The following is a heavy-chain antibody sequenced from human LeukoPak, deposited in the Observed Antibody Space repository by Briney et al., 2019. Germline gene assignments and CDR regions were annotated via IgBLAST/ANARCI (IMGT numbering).Heavy chain of an antibody. D-gene: IGHD4-17*01. V-gene: IGHV1-18*01. CDR2: ISAYNKR. Sequence: ASVKVSCKASGYTFTSYGINWVRQAPGQGLEWMGWISAYNKRNYAQKFQGRVTMTTDTSTSTAYMELRNLRFDDTAVYYCARVSAPPDYGDYVSENWFDPWGQGTLVTVSS. CDR1: GYTFTSYG. J-gene: IGHJ5*02. CDR3: ARVSAPPDYGDYVSENWFDP.